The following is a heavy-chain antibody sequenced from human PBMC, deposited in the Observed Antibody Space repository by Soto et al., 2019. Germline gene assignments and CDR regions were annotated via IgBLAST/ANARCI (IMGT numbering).Heavy chain of an antibody. CDR3: ARSRYYGGYAHDY. J-gene: IGHJ4*02. D-gene: IGHD4-17*01. Sequence: QVHLHQWGAGLLKPSETLSLTCAVYGGSFSGYYWSWIRQPPGKGLEWIVEINHSGSTNYNRCLKSRGTILLVKSKYQFARDMRCVTAAIKSVYYCARSRYYGGYAHDYWCQGTLVTVSS. V-gene: IGHV4-34*01. CDR2: INHSGST. CDR1: GGSFSGYY.